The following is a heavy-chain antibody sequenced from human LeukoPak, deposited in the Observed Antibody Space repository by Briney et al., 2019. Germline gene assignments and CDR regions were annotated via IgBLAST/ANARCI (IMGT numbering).Heavy chain of an antibody. CDR3: ARDKSGIAALDY. V-gene: IGHV4-30-4*08. CDR2: IYYSGST. Sequence: SETLSLTCTVSGGSISSGDYYWSWIRQPPGKGLEWIGYIYYSGSTYYNPSLKSRVTISVDTSKNQFSLKLSSVTAADTAVYYCARDKSGIAALDYWGQGTLVTVSS. D-gene: IGHD6-13*01. CDR1: GGSISSGDYY. J-gene: IGHJ4*02.